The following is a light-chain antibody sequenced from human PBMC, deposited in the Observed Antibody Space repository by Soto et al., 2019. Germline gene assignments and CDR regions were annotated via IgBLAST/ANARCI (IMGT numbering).Light chain of an antibody. V-gene: IGKV3-11*01. CDR2: DAS. CDR3: KQRNNWPLT. Sequence: EIVLTQSPATLSLSPGERATLSCRASQSVSTSLVWYQHKPGQAPRLLIYDASNRATGVPARFSGSGSGTDFTLTISSLEPEDFAVYYCKQRNNWPLTFGGGTKVEIK. CDR1: QSVSTS. J-gene: IGKJ4*01.